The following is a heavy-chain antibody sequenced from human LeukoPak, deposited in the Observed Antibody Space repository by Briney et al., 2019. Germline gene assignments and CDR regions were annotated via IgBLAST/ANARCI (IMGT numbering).Heavy chain of an antibody. CDR3: AKTPSRDGYTQGYFDY. J-gene: IGHJ4*02. Sequence: GGSLRLSCAASGFTFSSYAMSWVRQAPGKGLEWVSFIRYDGSNKYYADSVKGRFTISRDNSKNTLYLQMNSLRAEDTAVYYCAKTPSRDGYTQGYFDYWGQGTLVTVSS. V-gene: IGHV3-30*02. CDR1: GFTFSSYA. D-gene: IGHD5-24*01. CDR2: IRYDGSNK.